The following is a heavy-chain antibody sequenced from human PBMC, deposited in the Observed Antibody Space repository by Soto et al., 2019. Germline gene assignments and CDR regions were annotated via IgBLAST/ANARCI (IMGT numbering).Heavy chain of an antibody. V-gene: IGHV4-4*02. CDR3: ARDLGGYYYDSSGYRELMENAFDI. CDR2: IYHSGST. Sequence: PSETLSLTCAVSGGSISSSNWWSWVRQPPGKGLEWIGEIYHSGSTNYNPSLKSRVTISVDKSKNQFSLKLSSVTAADTAVYYCARDLGGYYYDSSGYRELMENAFDIWGQGTMVTVSS. J-gene: IGHJ3*02. D-gene: IGHD3-22*01. CDR1: GGSISSSNW.